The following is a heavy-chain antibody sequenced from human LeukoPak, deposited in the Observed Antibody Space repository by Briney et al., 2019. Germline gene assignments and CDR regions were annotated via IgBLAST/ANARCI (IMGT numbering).Heavy chain of an antibody. V-gene: IGHV3-49*04. CDR3: TRGDTVPNAKYYSDS. CDR2: IRSEIYGGTA. J-gene: IGHJ4*02. CDR1: GCSFGDYA. Sequence: GGSLRLSRTASGCSFGDYAINWVRQAPGKGLEWVGLIRSEIYGGTAVYAASVGGRFTVSRDDPTTTAYLQMNSLKTEDTAVYFCTRGDTVPNAKYYSDSWGQGTLVTVSS. D-gene: IGHD1-1*01.